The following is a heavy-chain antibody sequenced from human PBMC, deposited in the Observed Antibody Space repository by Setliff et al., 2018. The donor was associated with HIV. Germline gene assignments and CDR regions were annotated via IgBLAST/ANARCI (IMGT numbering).Heavy chain of an antibody. CDR3: ARDRGHCSGGYCYRPLLYYFYYMDV. CDR2: ISAYNGNT. Sequence: GASVKVSCKASGYTFTSYGISWVRQAPGQGLEWMGWISAYNGNTNYAQKLQGRVTMTTDTSTSTAYMELRSLRSDDTAVYYCARDRGHCSGGYCYRPLLYYFYYMDVWGRGATVTVSS. V-gene: IGHV1-18*01. J-gene: IGHJ6*03. D-gene: IGHD2-15*01. CDR1: GYTFTSYG.